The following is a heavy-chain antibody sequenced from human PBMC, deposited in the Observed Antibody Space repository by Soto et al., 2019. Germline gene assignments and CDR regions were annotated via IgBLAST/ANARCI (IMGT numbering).Heavy chain of an antibody. CDR1: GYPFPGAY. CDR2: INPNSGAT. Sequence: APVKVSCKASGYPFPGAYMHWVRQAPGPGLEWMGWINPNSGATNYAQKFQDRVTMTMDTSISTAYIELSRLRSDDTAGYYCARGGGSGRVGYNWLAPWGQGTLGTV. J-gene: IGHJ5*02. CDR3: ARGGGSGRVGYNWLAP. D-gene: IGHD3-10*01. V-gene: IGHV1-2*02.